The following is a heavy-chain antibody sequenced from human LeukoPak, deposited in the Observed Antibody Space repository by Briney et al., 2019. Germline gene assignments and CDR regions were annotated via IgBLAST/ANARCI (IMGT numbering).Heavy chain of an antibody. J-gene: IGHJ4*02. Sequence: GGSLRLSCAASGFTFSSYEMNWVRQAPGKGLEWVSYISSSGSTIYYADSVKGRFTISRDNAKNTLYLQMNSLRAEDTAVYYCAREEVRGVIRYWGQGTLVTVSS. CDR2: ISSSGSTI. V-gene: IGHV3-48*03. D-gene: IGHD3-10*01. CDR1: GFTFSSYE. CDR3: AREEVRGVIRY.